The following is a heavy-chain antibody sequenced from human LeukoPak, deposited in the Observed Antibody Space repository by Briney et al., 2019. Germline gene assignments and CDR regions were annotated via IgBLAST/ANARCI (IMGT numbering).Heavy chain of an antibody. CDR1: GYTFTSYY. CDR2: INPSGVST. J-gene: IGHJ6*03. CDR3: ARDPTSSATVAGDPYYYYYMDV. Sequence: ASVKVSCKASGYTFTSYYMHWVRQAPGQGLEWMGIINPSGVSTSYAQKFQGRVTMTRDTSTSTVYMELSSLRSEDTAVYYCARDPTSSATVAGDPYYYYYMDVWGKGTTVTVSS. V-gene: IGHV1-46*01. D-gene: IGHD6-19*01.